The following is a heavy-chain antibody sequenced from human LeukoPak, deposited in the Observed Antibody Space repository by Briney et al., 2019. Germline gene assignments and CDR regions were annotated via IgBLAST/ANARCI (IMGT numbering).Heavy chain of an antibody. CDR3: ARDGYCSGGRCYGMDV. V-gene: IGHV3-74*01. J-gene: IGHJ6*02. CDR2: INTDQSST. CDR1: GFVFNNYW. Sequence: SGGSLRLSCAASGFVFNNYWMHWVRQDAGKGLIWVARINTDQSSTSYADSVQGRFTIFRDNAKNTLYLQMSSLRVEDTAVYYCARDGYCSGGRCYGMDVWGQGTTVTVSS. D-gene: IGHD2-15*01.